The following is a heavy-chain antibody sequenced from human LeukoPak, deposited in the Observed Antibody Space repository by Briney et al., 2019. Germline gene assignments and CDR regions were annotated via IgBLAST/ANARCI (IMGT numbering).Heavy chain of an antibody. CDR3: ASTVLAAAGDLIDY. D-gene: IGHD6-13*01. J-gene: IGHJ4*02. CDR2: INHSGST. V-gene: IGHV4-34*01. CDR1: GGSFSGYY. Sequence: SETLSHTCVVYGGSFSGYYWSWIRQPPGKGLEWIGEINHSGSTNYNPSLKSRVTISVDTSKNQFSLKLSSVTAADTAVYYCASTVLAAAGDLIDYWGQGTLVTVSS.